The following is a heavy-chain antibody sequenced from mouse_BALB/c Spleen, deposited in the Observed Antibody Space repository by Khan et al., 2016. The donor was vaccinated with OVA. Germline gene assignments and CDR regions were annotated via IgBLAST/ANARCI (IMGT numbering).Heavy chain of an antibody. CDR3: ARGHYYGYYFDY. V-gene: IGHV3-2*02. CDR2: ISYSGVT. J-gene: IGHJ2*01. Sequence: EVQLQESGPGLVKPSQSLSLTCTVTGYSITSGYAWNWIRQFPGNKLEWMGYISYSGVTSYNPSLKSRISITRYTSKNQFFLQLNSLTTEDTATYYCARGHYYGYYFDYWGQGTTLTVSS. CDR1: GYSITSGYA. D-gene: IGHD1-2*01.